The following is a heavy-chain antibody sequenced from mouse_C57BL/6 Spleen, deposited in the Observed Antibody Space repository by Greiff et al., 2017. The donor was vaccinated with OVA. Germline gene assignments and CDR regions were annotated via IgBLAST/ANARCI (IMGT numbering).Heavy chain of an antibody. J-gene: IGHJ3*01. CDR1: GFTFSDYY. CDR3: ARGTLYDYDEGGAY. Sequence: EVKLMESGGGLVQPGGSLKLSCAASGFTFSDYYMYWVRQTPEKRLEWVAYISNGGGSTYYPDTVKGRFTISRDNAKNTLYLQMSRLKSEDTARYYCARGTLYDYDEGGAYWGQGTLVTVSA. D-gene: IGHD2-4*01. CDR2: ISNGGGST. V-gene: IGHV5-12*01.